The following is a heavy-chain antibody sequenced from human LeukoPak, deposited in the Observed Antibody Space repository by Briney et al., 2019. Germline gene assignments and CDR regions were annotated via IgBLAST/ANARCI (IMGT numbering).Heavy chain of an antibody. J-gene: IGHJ4*02. CDR2: IGTRSNPI. CDR3: AREARGSGRDFDY. Sequence: PGGSLRLSCAASGFSFSDFYLSWIRQAPGMGLEWISYIGTRSNPIYYADSVKGRFTISRDDAKNSLYLQMNSLRDEDTAVYFCAREARGSGRDFDYWGQGILVTVSS. V-gene: IGHV3-11*01. CDR1: GFSFSDFY. D-gene: IGHD1-26*01.